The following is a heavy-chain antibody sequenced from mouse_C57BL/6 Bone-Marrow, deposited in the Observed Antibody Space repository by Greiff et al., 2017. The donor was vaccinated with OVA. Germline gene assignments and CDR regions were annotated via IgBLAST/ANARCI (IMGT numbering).Heavy chain of an antibody. J-gene: IGHJ3*01. Sequence: QVQLKESGAELVKPGASVKISCKASGYAFSSYWMNWVKQRPGKGLEWIGQIYPGDGDTNYNGKFKGKATLTADKSSSTAYMQLSSLTSEDSAVYFCARSVSSGYPWFAYWGQGTLVTVSA. CDR2: IYPGDGDT. D-gene: IGHD3-2*02. V-gene: IGHV1-80*01. CDR1: GYAFSSYW. CDR3: ARSVSSGYPWFAY.